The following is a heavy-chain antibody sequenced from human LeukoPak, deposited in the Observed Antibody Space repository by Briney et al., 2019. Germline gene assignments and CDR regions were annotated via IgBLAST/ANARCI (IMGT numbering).Heavy chain of an antibody. CDR2: ISAYNGNT. Sequence: ASVKVSCKASGYTFTSYGISWVRQAPGQGLEWMGWISAYNGNTNYAQKLQGRVTMTTDTSTSTAYMELRSLRSDDTAVYYCARKLGHCSGGSCYLCDYWGQGTLVTVSS. CDR1: GYTFTSYG. J-gene: IGHJ4*02. CDR3: ARKLGHCSGGSCYLCDY. V-gene: IGHV1-18*01. D-gene: IGHD2-15*01.